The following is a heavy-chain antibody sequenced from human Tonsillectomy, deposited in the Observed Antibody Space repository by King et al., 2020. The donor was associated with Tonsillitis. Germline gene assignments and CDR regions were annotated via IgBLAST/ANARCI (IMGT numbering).Heavy chain of an antibody. Sequence: VQLVQSGAEVKKPGSSVKVSCKASGDTFSSYSISWVRQAPGQGLEWMGGTIPLFGTANYAQKFQGRVTIIADGSTSTVYMELSSLRSEDTAVYYCAREEDTAMAYYMDGWGKGTTVTVSS. CDR3: AREEDTAMAYYMDG. V-gene: IGHV1-69*01. J-gene: IGHJ6*03. CDR1: GDTFSSYS. CDR2: TIPLFGTA. D-gene: IGHD5-18*01.